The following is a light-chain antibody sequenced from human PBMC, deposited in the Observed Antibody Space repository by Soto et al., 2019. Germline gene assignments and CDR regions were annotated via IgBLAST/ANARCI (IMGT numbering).Light chain of an antibody. V-gene: IGKV3-11*01. CDR3: QQRSNWPPSIT. J-gene: IGKJ5*01. Sequence: EIVMTQSPATLSVSQGERATLSCRASQSVSSNLAWYQQKPGQAPRLLIYDASNRATGIPARFSGSGSGTDFTLTISSLEPEDFAVYYCQQRSNWPPSITFGQGTRLEI. CDR2: DAS. CDR1: QSVSSN.